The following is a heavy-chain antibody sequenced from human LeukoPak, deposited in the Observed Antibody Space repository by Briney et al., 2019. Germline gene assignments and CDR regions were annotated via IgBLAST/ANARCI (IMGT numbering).Heavy chain of an antibody. CDR3: ARDGEYYDSSGSYFDY. V-gene: IGHV1-46*01. Sequence: ASVKVSCKASGYTFTTYYMHWVRQAPGQGLEWMGILNPSSGSTSYAQRFQGRVTMTRDTSTSTFYMELRSLKSEDTAVYYCARDGEYYDSSGSYFDYWGQGTAVTVSS. CDR2: LNPSSGST. J-gene: IGHJ4*02. CDR1: GYTFTTYY. D-gene: IGHD3-22*01.